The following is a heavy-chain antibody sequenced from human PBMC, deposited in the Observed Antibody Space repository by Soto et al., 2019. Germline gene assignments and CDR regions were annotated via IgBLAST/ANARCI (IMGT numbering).Heavy chain of an antibody. CDR2: INVGNGNT. J-gene: IGHJ4*02. CDR3: ARDTNWGIFDY. D-gene: IGHD7-27*01. Sequence: ASVKVSCKASGYTFTSYPMHWVRQAPGQRLEWMGWINVGNGNTKYSQKFQGRVTITRDTSASTAYMELSSLRFEDTAVYYCARDTNWGIFDYWGQGTLVTVSS. V-gene: IGHV1-3*01. CDR1: GYTFTSYP.